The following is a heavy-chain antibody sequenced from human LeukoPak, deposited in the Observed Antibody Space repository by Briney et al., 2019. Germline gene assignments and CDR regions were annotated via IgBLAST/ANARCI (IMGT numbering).Heavy chain of an antibody. CDR3: ARGRSLELPADY. D-gene: IGHD3-10*01. Sequence: KSSETLSLTCTVSGDSISSSNYYWGWIRQPPGKGLEWIGSIYYSGSTYYDPSLKSRVTISVDTSKNQFSLKLSSVTAADTAVYYCARGRSLELPADYWGQGTLVTVSS. CDR2: IYYSGST. J-gene: IGHJ4*02. V-gene: IGHV4-39*07. CDR1: GDSISSSNYY.